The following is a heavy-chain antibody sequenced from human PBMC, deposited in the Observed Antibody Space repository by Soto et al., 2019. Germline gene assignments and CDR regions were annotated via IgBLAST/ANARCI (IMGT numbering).Heavy chain of an antibody. CDR1: GFTFSSYS. D-gene: IGHD3-10*01. J-gene: IGHJ5*02. CDR2: ISSSSSTI. CDR3: ARERRVRGSWFDP. V-gene: IGHV3-48*01. Sequence: EVQLVESGGGLVQPGGSPRLSCAASGFTFSSYSMNWVRQAPGKGLEWVSYISSSSSTIYYADSVKGRFTISRDNAKNSLYLQMNSLRAEDTAVYYCARERRVRGSWFDPWGQGTLVTVSS.